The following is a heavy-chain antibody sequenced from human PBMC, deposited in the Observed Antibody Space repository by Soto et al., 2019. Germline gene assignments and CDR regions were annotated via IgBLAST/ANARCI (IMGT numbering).Heavy chain of an antibody. CDR1: GYTFSTHW. CDR2: IYPGDSDT. Sequence: PGESLKISCKGSGYTFSTHWIGWVRQMPGKGLEWMGIIYPGDSDTRYSPSFQGQVTISADKSISTAYLQWSSLKASDTAMYYCAGRKVGYCSGGSCYGPYYFDYWGQGTLVTAPQ. J-gene: IGHJ4*02. V-gene: IGHV5-51*01. CDR3: AGRKVGYCSGGSCYGPYYFDY. D-gene: IGHD2-15*01.